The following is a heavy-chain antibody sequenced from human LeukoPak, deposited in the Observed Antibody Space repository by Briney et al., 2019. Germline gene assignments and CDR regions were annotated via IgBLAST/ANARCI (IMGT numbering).Heavy chain of an antibody. CDR3: ARASWTSNADAVW. D-gene: IGHD3/OR15-3a*01. CDR1: GFSFSSNA. J-gene: IGHJ4*02. Sequence: PGGSLRLSCAASGFSFSSNAMSWVRQAPARGLECVSSIRCNCDTFYADAVKGRFTLSRDDSSNTVYLHLNNLRVEESAVYYCARASWTSNADAVWWGQGTLVTVSS. CDR2: IRCNCDT. V-gene: IGHV3-23*01.